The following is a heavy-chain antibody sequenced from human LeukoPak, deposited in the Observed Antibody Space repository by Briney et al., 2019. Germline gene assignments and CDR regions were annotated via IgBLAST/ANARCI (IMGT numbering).Heavy chain of an antibody. D-gene: IGHD1-1*01. CDR2: ISSSGSTI. J-gene: IGHJ4*02. CDR1: GFTFSDYY. V-gene: IGHV3-11*01. Sequence: GGSLRLSCAASGFTFSDYYMSWIRQAPGKGLEWVSYISSSGSTIYYADSVKGRFTISRDNAKNSPYLQMNSLRAEDTAVYYCARDVTTGTIAALDYWGQGTLVTVSS. CDR3: ARDVTTGTIAALDY.